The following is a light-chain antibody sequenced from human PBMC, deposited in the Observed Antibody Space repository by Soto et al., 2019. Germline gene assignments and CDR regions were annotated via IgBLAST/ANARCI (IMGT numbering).Light chain of an antibody. Sequence: EIVMTQSPATLSLSPGERATLFCRASQSIGHNLAWYQHKSGQAPRLLIYAASIRATGIAARFSGSGSGTEFTLSISSLQSEDFAVYYCHQYNKWPQMGEGYTFGQGTKLEIK. J-gene: IGKJ2*01. V-gene: IGKV3-15*01. CDR2: AAS. CDR3: HQYNKWPQMGEGYT. CDR1: QSIGHN.